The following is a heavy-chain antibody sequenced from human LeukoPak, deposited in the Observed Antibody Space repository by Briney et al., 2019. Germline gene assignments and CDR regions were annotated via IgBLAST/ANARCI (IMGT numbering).Heavy chain of an antibody. CDR2: FDPEDGET. D-gene: IGHD3-9*01. Sequence: GASVKVSCRVSGYTLTELSMHWVRQAPGQGLEWMGGFDPEDGETIYAQKFQGRVTMTEGTSTDTAYMELSSLRSEDTAVYYCATPSFDSLLYYFDYWGQGTLVTVSS. CDR1: GYTLTELS. J-gene: IGHJ4*02. V-gene: IGHV1-24*01. CDR3: ATPSFDSLLYYFDY.